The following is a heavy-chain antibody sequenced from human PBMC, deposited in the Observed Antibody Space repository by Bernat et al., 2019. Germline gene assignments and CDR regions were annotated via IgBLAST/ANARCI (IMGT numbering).Heavy chain of an antibody. D-gene: IGHD5-24*01. CDR3: AWMGGQGRDGYNFDY. CDR2: IYPGDSDT. V-gene: IGHV5-51*03. CDR1: GYSFTSYW. Sequence: EVQLVQSGAEVKKPGESLKISCKGSGYSFTSYWIGWVRQMPGKGLEWMGIIYPGDSDTRYSPSFQGQVTISADKSIRPAYLQWSSLKASDTAMYDCAWMGGQGRDGYNFDYWGQGTLVTVSS. J-gene: IGHJ4*02.